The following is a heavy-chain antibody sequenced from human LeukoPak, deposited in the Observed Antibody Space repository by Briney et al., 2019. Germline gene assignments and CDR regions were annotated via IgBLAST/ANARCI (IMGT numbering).Heavy chain of an antibody. Sequence: GGSLRLSCAASGFTFSSYGMHWVRQAPGKGLEWVAFIRYDGSNKYYADSVKGRCTISRDNSKNTLYLQMNSLRAEDTAVYYCAKGHGHYGSGSYGYWGQGTLVSVSS. J-gene: IGHJ4*02. CDR1: GFTFSSYG. D-gene: IGHD3-10*01. V-gene: IGHV3-30*02. CDR2: IRYDGSNK. CDR3: AKGHGHYGSGSYGY.